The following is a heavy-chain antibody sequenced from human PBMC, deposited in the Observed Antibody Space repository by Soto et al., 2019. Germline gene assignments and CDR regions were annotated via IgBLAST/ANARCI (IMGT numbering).Heavy chain of an antibody. D-gene: IGHD2-2*01. J-gene: IGHJ3*02. CDR3: ARHCSSTSCDAFDI. CDR2: IKQDGSEK. Sequence: GGSLRLSCAASGFTFSSYWMSWVRQAPGKGLEWVANIKQDGSEKYYVDSVKGRFTISRDNAKNSLYLQMNSLRAEDTAVYYCARHCSSTSCDAFDIWGQGTMVTVSS. CDR1: GFTFSSYW. V-gene: IGHV3-7*01.